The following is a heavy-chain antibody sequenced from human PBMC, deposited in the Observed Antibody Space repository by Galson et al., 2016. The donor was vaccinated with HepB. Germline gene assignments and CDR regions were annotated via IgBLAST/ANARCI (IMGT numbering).Heavy chain of an antibody. CDR3: ARDRGLLHYYYGMDV. V-gene: IGHV3-33*08. D-gene: IGHD4-17*01. CDR2: ISYDGNNS. CDR1: GFTFNNYG. J-gene: IGHJ6*02. Sequence: SLRLSCATSGFTFNNYGINWVRQAPGKGLEWVAAISYDGNNSHYADAVKGRFTISRDSSTNTVYPQMNSLRADDTAVYFCARDRGLLHYYYGMDVWGQGTTVTVSS.